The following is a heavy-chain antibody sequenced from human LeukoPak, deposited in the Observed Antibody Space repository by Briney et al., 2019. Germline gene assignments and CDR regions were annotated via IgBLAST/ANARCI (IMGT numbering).Heavy chain of an antibody. CDR1: GGSISSSSSY. Sequence: SETLSLTCTVSGGSISSSSSYWGWIRQPPGKGLEWVGHMYYRGNTFYNPSLKSRVTISVDTSKNQFSLKLRSVTAADTAVYYCARLYGNYQNYFDYWGQGTLVTVSS. V-gene: IGHV4-39*07. D-gene: IGHD1-7*01. CDR2: MYYRGNT. J-gene: IGHJ4*02. CDR3: ARLYGNYQNYFDY.